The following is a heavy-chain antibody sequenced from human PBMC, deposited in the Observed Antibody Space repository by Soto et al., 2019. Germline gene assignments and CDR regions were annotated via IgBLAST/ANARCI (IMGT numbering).Heavy chain of an antibody. V-gene: IGHV3-64*01. J-gene: IGHJ3*02. CDR1: GFTFSSYA. CDR2: ISSNGGST. Sequence: GGSLRLSCAASGFTFSSYAMHWVRQAPGKGLEYVSAISSNGGSTYYANSVKGRFTISRDNSKNTLYLQMGSLRAEDMAVYYCARGGLCGTSCYAFAFDIWGQGTMVTVSS. D-gene: IGHD2-2*01. CDR3: ARGGLCGTSCYAFAFDI.